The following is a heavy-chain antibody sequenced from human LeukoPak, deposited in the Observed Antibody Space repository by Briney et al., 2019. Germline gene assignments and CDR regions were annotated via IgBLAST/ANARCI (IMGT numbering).Heavy chain of an antibody. D-gene: IGHD2-15*01. Sequence: SETLSLTCTVSGYSISSGYYWGWIRQPPGKGLEWIGSIYHSGSTYYNPSLKSRVTISVDTSKNQFSLKLSSVTAADTAVYYCARSVEGYCRGGSCYYYSYYMDVWGKGTTVTVSS. J-gene: IGHJ6*03. V-gene: IGHV4-38-2*02. CDR3: ARSVEGYCRGGSCYYYSYYMDV. CDR1: GYSISSGYY. CDR2: IYHSGST.